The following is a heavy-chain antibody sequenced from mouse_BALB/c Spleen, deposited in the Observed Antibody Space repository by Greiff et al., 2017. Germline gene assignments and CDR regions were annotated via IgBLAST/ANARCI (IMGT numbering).Heavy chain of an antibody. CDR1: GFTFSSYA. D-gene: IGHD1-1*01. J-gene: IGHJ3*01. CDR2: ISSGGST. V-gene: IGHV5-6-5*01. CDR3: AREEENYGSSYGFAY. Sequence: EVQGVESGGGLVKPGGSLKLSCAASGFTFSSYAMSWVRQTPEKRLEWVASISSGGSTYYPDSVKGRFTISRDNARNILYLQMSSLRSEDTAMYYCAREEENYGSSYGFAYWGQGTLVTVSA.